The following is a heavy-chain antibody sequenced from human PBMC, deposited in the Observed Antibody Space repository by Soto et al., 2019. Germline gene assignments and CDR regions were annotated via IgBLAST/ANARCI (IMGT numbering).Heavy chain of an antibody. CDR3: ARDRDGYCSSTSCSYYGMDV. D-gene: IGHD2-2*01. CDR2: IYYSGST. J-gene: IGHJ6*02. V-gene: IGHV4-31*03. Sequence: LSETLSLTCTVSGGSISSGGYYWSWIRQHPGKGLEWIGYIYYSGSTYYNPSLKSRVTISVDTSKNQFSLKLSSVTAADTAVYYCARDRDGYCSSTSCSYYGMDVWGQGTTVTVS. CDR1: GGSISSGGYY.